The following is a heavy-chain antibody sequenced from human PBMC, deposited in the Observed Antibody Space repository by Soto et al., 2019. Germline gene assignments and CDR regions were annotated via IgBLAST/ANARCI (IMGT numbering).Heavy chain of an antibody. V-gene: IGHV3-74*01. J-gene: IGHJ6*02. CDR1: GFAFSTYW. Sequence: GGALRHSWGGSGFAFSTYWVHRGRPAPGKGLLWVARITFDGSSTSSADSVKGRFTISRDDAKNTLYLQMNGLRVDDTAVYYCARGAKNIYAMDVWGQGTTVTVSS. CDR2: ITFDGSST. CDR3: ARGAKNIYAMDV.